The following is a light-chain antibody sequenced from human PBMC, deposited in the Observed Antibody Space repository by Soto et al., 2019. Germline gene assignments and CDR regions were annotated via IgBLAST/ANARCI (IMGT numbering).Light chain of an antibody. CDR2: KAS. J-gene: IGKJ1*01. CDR3: QQYNSYWT. V-gene: IGKV1-5*03. Sequence: DIQMPQSPSTLSASVGARVTITCRASQSINSWLAWYQQKPGKAPKLLIYKASSLESGVPSRFSGSGSGTDFTLTISSLQPDEFATYYGQQYNSYWTFGQGTKVEIK. CDR1: QSINSW.